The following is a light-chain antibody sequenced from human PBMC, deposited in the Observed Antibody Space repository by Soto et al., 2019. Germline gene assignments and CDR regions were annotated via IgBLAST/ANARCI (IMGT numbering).Light chain of an antibody. V-gene: IGKV3-11*01. J-gene: IGKJ4*01. CDR1: QSLSSS. CDR3: HQRSNWPLT. Sequence: EIVLTQSPATLSLSPGERAIVACRASQSLSSSLACYQQKPGQAPRLLIYGSSNRATGIPARFSGSWSGTDFTLTISTLETEDFAVYYCHQRSNWPLTFGGGTKVEIK. CDR2: GSS.